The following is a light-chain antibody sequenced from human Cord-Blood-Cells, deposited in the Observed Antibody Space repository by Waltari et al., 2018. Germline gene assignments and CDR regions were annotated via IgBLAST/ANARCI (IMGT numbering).Light chain of an antibody. CDR2: GKN. Sequence: SSELTQDPAVSVALGQTVRITCQGDSPRSYYASWYQQKPGQAPGLVIYGKNNRPSGIPDRFSGSSSGNTASLTITGAQAEDEADYYCNSRDSSGNHVVFGGGTKLTVL. J-gene: IGLJ2*01. CDR3: NSRDSSGNHVV. V-gene: IGLV3-19*01. CDR1: SPRSYY.